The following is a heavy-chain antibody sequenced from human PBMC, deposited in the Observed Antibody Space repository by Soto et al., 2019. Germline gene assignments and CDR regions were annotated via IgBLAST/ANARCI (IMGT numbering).Heavy chain of an antibody. V-gene: IGHV4-59*12. J-gene: IGHJ4*02. D-gene: IGHD1-1*01. CDR3: ASKPNKWNIWMVY. CDR2: LYNTGST. CDR1: GASISRYY. Sequence: SETLSLTCTVSGASISRYYWSWIRQSPGKGLEWIGYLYNTGSTIYNPSLKSRVTISVDTSKNQFSLKLSSVTAADTAVYYCASKPNKWNIWMVYWGPGILVTVSS.